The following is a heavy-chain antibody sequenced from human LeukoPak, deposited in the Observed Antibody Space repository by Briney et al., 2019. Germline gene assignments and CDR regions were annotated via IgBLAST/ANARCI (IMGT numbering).Heavy chain of an antibody. Sequence: PGGSLRLSCAASGFTFSSYNMNWVRQAPGKGLEWVSCLNSDYNIYYAGSVKGRFTISRDNAKNSLYLQMNSLRAEDTAVYYCAREGRGALNDAFDIWGRGTMVTVSS. CDR2: LNSDYNI. CDR3: AREGRGALNDAFDI. CDR1: GFTFSSYN. V-gene: IGHV3-69-1*02. J-gene: IGHJ3*02. D-gene: IGHD1-26*01.